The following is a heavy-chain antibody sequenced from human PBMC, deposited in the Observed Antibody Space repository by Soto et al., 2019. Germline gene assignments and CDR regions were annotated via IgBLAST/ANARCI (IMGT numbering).Heavy chain of an antibody. CDR3: TRGSTTVVTVYFDY. Sequence: GGSLRLSCTASGFTFGDYAMSWVRQAPGKGLEWVGFIRSKAYGGTTEYAASVKGRFTISRDDSKSIAYLQMNSLKTEDTALYYCTRGSTTVVTVYFDYWGQGTLVTV. CDR1: GFTFGDYA. D-gene: IGHD4-17*01. J-gene: IGHJ4*02. V-gene: IGHV3-49*04. CDR2: IRSKAYGGTT.